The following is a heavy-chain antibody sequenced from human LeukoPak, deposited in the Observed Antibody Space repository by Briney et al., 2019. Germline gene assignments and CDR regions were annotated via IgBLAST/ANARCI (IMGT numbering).Heavy chain of an antibody. CDR1: GFTFSSYA. D-gene: IGHD2-2*01. Sequence: LAGGSLRLSCAASGFTFSSYAMPWVRQAPGKGLEWVAVISYDGSNKYYADSVKGRFTISRDNSKNTLYVQMNSLRAEDTAVYYCARDMSQVVPAAMFYYYGMDVWGQGTTVTVSS. CDR2: ISYDGSNK. V-gene: IGHV3-30-3*01. J-gene: IGHJ6*02. CDR3: ARDMSQVVPAAMFYYYGMDV.